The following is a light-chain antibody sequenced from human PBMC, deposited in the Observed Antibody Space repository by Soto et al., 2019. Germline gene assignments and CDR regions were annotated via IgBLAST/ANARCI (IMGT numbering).Light chain of an antibody. CDR3: SSYTSSTNYV. CDR1: SSDVGGYNY. CDR2: EVS. Sequence: QSALTQPASASGSPGQSITISCTGTSSDVGGYNYVSWYQQHPGKAPKLIIYEVSYRPSGISNRFSGSKSGNTASLTISGLQAEDEADYYCSSYTSSTNYVFGTGTKATVL. V-gene: IGLV2-14*01. J-gene: IGLJ1*01.